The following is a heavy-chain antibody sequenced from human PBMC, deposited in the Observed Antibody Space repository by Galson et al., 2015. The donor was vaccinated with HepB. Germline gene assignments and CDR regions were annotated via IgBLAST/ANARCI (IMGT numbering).Heavy chain of an antibody. CDR1: GYRFTNYW. Sequence: QSGAEVKKPGESLRISCKASGYRFTNYWIGWVRQLPGKGLEWMGITYPGDSDTRYSPSFQGQVTISVDKSFNTAYLQWSSLKASDPAMYYCVKDYGGNFGFRYHVDSWGQGTLVTVSS. D-gene: IGHD4-23*01. CDR2: TYPGDSDT. CDR3: VKDYGGNFGFRYHVDS. J-gene: IGHJ4*02. V-gene: IGHV5-51*01.